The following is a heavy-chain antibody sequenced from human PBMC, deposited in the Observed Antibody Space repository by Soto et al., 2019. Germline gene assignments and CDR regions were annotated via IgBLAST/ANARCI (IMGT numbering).Heavy chain of an antibody. CDR1: GFSLSTSGMC. Sequence: SGPTLVNPTQTLTLTCTFSGFSLSTSGMCVSWIRQPPGKALEWLALIDWDDDKYYSTSLKTRLTISKDTSKNQVVLTMTNMDPVDTATYYCARDRRRYSSSFYYGMDGWGQGTTVTVSS. CDR2: IDWDDDK. V-gene: IGHV2-70*01. CDR3: ARDRRRYSSSFYYGMDG. J-gene: IGHJ6*02. D-gene: IGHD6-13*01.